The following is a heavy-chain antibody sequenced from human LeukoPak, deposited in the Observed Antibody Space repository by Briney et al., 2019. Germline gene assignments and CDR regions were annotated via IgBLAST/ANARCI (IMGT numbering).Heavy chain of an antibody. Sequence: PGGSLRLSCAASGFTFSSYSMNWVRQAPGKGLEWVSSISSSTSYIYYADSVKGRFTISRDNSKNTLYLQMNSLRAEDTAVYYCAKDKNYDILTGYYRGLDYWGQGTLVTVSS. D-gene: IGHD3-9*01. J-gene: IGHJ4*02. CDR2: ISSSTSYI. CDR1: GFTFSSYS. V-gene: IGHV3-21*04. CDR3: AKDKNYDILTGYYRGLDY.